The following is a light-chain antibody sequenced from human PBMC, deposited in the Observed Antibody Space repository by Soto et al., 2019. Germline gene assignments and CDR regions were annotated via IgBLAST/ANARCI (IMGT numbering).Light chain of an antibody. CDR1: QSVSSY. CDR3: QQRSNWPPEGT. Sequence: EIVLTQSPATLSLSPGERATLSCRASQSVSSYLSWYQQKPGQAPTLLIYDASNRATGIPARFSGSGSGTDFTLTLSSREPEDFAVYYCQQRSNWPPEGTFGQGTKVEIK. CDR2: DAS. J-gene: IGKJ1*01. V-gene: IGKV3-11*01.